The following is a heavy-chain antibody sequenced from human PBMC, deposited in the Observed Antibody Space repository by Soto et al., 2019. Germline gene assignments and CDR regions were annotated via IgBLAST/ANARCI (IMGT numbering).Heavy chain of an antibody. CDR3: AKTYYYDSSGHYCDY. J-gene: IGHJ4*02. CDR2: ISGSGGST. V-gene: IGHV3-23*01. D-gene: IGHD3-22*01. Sequence: RGGSLRLACAPSRFTFSSYAMSWVRQAPGNGLEWVSVISGSGGSTYYADSVKGRFTISRDNSKNTVYVQMNSLRAEDTAVYYCAKTYYYDSSGHYCDYWGQGTLVTVSS. CDR1: RFTFSSYA.